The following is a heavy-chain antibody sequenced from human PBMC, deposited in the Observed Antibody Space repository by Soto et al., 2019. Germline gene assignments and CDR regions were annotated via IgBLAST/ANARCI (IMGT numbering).Heavy chain of an antibody. CDR3: ARSNRGDLDY. J-gene: IGHJ4*02. CDR2: IYYSGST. V-gene: IGHV4-59*01. CDR1: GGSISSYY. Sequence: PSETLSLTCTVSGGSISSYYWSWIRQPPGKGLEWIGYIYYSGSTNYNPSLKSRVTISVDTSKNQFSLKLSSVTAADTAVYYCARSNRGDLDYWGQGTLVTVSS. D-gene: IGHD4-17*01.